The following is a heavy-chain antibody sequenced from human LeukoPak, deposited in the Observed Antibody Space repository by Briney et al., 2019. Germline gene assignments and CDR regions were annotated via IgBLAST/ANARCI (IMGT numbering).Heavy chain of an antibody. D-gene: IGHD3-9*01. V-gene: IGHV1-18*01. CDR1: GYTFTSYG. CDR3: AGTDYDILTGYYPPPDY. CDR2: ISAYNGNT. Sequence: ASVKVSCKASGYTFTSYGISWVRQAPGQGLEWMGWISAYNGNTNYAQKLQGRVTMTTDTSTSTAYMELRSLRSDDTAVYYCAGTDYDILTGYYPPPDYWGQGTLVTVSS. J-gene: IGHJ4*02.